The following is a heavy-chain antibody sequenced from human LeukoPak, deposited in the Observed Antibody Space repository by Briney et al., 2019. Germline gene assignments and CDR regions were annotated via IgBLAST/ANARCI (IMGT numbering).Heavy chain of an antibody. CDR2: ISGSGGST. CDR1: GFTFSSYA. J-gene: IGHJ3*02. D-gene: IGHD3-9*01. CDR3: AKDQWPFSYDILTGANAFDI. V-gene: IGHV3-23*01. Sequence: QPGGSLRLSCAASGFTFSSYAMSWVRQAPGKGLEWVSAISGSGGSTYYADSVKGRFTISRDNSKNTLYLQTNSLRAEDTAVYYCAKDQWPFSYDILTGANAFDIWGQGTMVTVSS.